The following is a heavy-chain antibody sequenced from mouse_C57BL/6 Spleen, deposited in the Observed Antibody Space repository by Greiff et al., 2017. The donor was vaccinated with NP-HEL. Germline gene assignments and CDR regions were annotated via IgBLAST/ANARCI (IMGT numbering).Heavy chain of an antibody. CDR1: GFTFSDYY. CDR3: ASPYYYGSSYYAMDY. D-gene: IGHD1-1*01. J-gene: IGHJ4*01. CDR2: ISNGGGST. V-gene: IGHV5-12*01. Sequence: EVKVEESGGGLVQPGGSLKLSCAASGFTFSDYYMYWVRQTPEKRLEWVAYISNGGGSTYYPDTVKGRFTISRDNAKNTLYLQMSRLKSEDTAMYYCASPYYYGSSYYAMDYWGQGTSVTVSS.